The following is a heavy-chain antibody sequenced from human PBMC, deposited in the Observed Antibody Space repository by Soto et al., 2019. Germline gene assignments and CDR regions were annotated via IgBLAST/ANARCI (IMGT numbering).Heavy chain of an antibody. CDR3: ARDRDGDFDY. CDR2: ISSSSSYI. V-gene: IGHV3-21*01. Sequence: GGSLRLSCAASGFTLSTYSMNWVRQAPGKGLEWVSSISSSSSYIYYADSVKGRFTISRDNAKNSLYLQMNSLRAEDTAVYYCARDRDGDFDYWGQGTLVTVSS. J-gene: IGHJ4*02. CDR1: GFTLSTYS. D-gene: IGHD2-21*01.